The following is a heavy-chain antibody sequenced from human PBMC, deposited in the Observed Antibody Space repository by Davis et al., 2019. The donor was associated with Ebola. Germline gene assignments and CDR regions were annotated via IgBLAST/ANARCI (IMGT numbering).Heavy chain of an antibody. D-gene: IGHD1-26*01. CDR3: ASTGGELDAFDI. Sequence: PGGSLRLSCAASGFTFSTYDMHWVRQATGKGLEWVSAIGTLGDTYYPGSVKGRFTISRENAKSPLYLQMNSLSAGDTAVYYCASTGGELDAFDIWGQGTMVTVSS. V-gene: IGHV3-13*01. CDR2: IGTLGDT. CDR1: GFTFSTYD. J-gene: IGHJ3*02.